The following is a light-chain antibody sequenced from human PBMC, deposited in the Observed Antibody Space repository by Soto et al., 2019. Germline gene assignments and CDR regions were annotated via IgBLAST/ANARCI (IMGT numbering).Light chain of an antibody. Sequence: SVLTQPPSVSGAPGQTVTISCTGSSSNFGAGYDVHWYQQLPGTAPKLLIYGNNNRPSGVPDRFSGSKSGPSASLAITGLQAEDEGDYYCQSYDSSLIGYVFGTGTKVTVL. V-gene: IGLV1-40*01. CDR1: SSNFGAGYD. CDR2: GNN. J-gene: IGLJ1*01. CDR3: QSYDSSLIGYV.